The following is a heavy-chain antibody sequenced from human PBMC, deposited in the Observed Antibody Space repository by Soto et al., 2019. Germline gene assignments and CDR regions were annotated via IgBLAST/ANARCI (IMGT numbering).Heavy chain of an antibody. CDR2: ISSYSGDT. D-gene: IGHD6-6*01. V-gene: IGHV1-18*04. J-gene: IGHJ5*02. CDR3: ARDQEYSTSGLYWFDL. Sequence: ASVKVSCKASGYTFTSFGITWVRQAPGQDLEWMGWISSYSGDTNYAQRLQGRVTMTTDTSTSTVYMELKSLKSDDTAVYYCARDQEYSTSGLYWFDLWGQGTLVTVSS. CDR1: GYTFTSFG.